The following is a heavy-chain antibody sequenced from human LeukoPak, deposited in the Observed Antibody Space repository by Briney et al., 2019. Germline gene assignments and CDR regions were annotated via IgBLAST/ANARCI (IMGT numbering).Heavy chain of an antibody. Sequence: SETLSLTCTVSGGSISSYYWSWIRQPPGKGLEWIGYIYYSGSTNYNPSLKSRVTISVDTSKNQFSLKLSSVTAADTAVYYCASALTAGSLRFDPWGQGTLVTVSS. CDR1: GGSISSYY. J-gene: IGHJ5*02. CDR3: ASALTAGSLRFDP. D-gene: IGHD6-25*01. CDR2: IYYSGST. V-gene: IGHV4-59*01.